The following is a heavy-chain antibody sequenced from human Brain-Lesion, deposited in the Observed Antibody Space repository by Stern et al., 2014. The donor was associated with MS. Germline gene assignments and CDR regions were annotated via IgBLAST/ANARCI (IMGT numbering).Heavy chain of an antibody. V-gene: IGHV4-31*03. D-gene: IGHD3-3*01. Sequence: QLQLQESGPGLVKPSQTLSLTCTVSGGSISSGNYYWSWIRQHPGKGLEWIGSIYHSGSTYYNPPLKSRVTTSIDTSKNQFSLKLSSVTAAYTAVYYCARGSREVLLPRFYFDYWGQGTLVTVSS. CDR2: IYHSGST. J-gene: IGHJ4*02. CDR1: GGSISSGNYY. CDR3: ARGSREVLLPRFYFDY.